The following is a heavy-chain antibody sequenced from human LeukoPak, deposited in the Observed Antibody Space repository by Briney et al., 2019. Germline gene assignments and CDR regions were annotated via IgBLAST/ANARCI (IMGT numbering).Heavy chain of an antibody. D-gene: IGHD6-13*01. V-gene: IGHV3-21*01. CDR3: AREESSWVYYYYYMDV. J-gene: IGHJ6*03. CDR2: ISSSSSYI. CDR1: GGSFSGYY. Sequence: RPSETLSLTCAVYGGSFSGYYWNWVRQAPGKGLEWVSSISSSSSYIYYADSVKGRFTISRDNAKNSLYLQMNSLRAEDTAVYYCAREESSWVYYYYYMDVWGKGTTVTVSS.